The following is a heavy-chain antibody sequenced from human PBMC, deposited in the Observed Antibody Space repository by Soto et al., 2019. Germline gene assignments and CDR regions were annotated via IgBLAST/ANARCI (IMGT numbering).Heavy chain of an antibody. V-gene: IGHV3-48*02. Sequence: EVQLVESGGGLVQPGGSLRLSCAASGFTFNSYSMNWVRQAPGKGLEWVSYISGSSSTIYYADSVKGRFTISRDNAKNSLYLQMNSLRDEDTAVYYSAREVHDSSGYETPFDYWGQGTLVTVSS. J-gene: IGHJ4*02. D-gene: IGHD3-22*01. CDR2: ISGSSSTI. CDR3: AREVHDSSGYETPFDY. CDR1: GFTFNSYS.